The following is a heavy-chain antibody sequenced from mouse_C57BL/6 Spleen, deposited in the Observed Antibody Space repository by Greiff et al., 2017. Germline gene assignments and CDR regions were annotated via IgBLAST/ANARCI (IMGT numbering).Heavy chain of an antibody. CDR3: ARKDYGPEFAY. Sequence: EVMLVESGGGLVKPGGSLKLSCAASGFTFSDYGMHWVRQAPEKGLEWVAYISSGSSTIYYADTVKGRFTISRDNAKNTLFLQMTSLRSEDTAMYYCARKDYGPEFAYWGQGTLVTVSA. CDR1: GFTFSDYG. D-gene: IGHD1-2*01. V-gene: IGHV5-17*01. J-gene: IGHJ3*01. CDR2: ISSGSSTI.